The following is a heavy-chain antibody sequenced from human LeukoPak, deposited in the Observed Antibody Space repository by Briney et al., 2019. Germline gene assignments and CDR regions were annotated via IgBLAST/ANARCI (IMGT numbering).Heavy chain of an antibody. CDR1: GYTFTGYY. V-gene: IGHV1-2*02. J-gene: IGHJ4*02. CDR2: INPNSGGT. CDR3: ARVLAAAGSGVVY. D-gene: IGHD6-13*01. Sequence: ASVKVSCKASGYTFTGYYMHWVRQAPGQGLEWMGWINPNSGGTNYAQKFQGRVTMTRDTSISTAYMELSRLRSDDTAVYYCARVLAAAGSGVVYWGQGTLVTVSS.